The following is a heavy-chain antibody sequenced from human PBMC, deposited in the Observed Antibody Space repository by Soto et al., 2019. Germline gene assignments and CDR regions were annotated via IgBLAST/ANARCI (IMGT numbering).Heavy chain of an antibody. CDR3: AKWARDSGDYYYYGVDV. CDR2: ISNDGSHF. D-gene: IGHD3-10*01. V-gene: IGHV3-30*18. CDR1: GLNLTTFG. Sequence: VGSLRLSCVGSGLNLTTFGMHWVRQAPGRGLEWMAVISNDGSHFYYADSVKGRFTISRDNSKNTLYLQMINLRPDDTGVYYCAKWARDSGDYYYYGVDVWGQGTTVTVSS. J-gene: IGHJ6*01.